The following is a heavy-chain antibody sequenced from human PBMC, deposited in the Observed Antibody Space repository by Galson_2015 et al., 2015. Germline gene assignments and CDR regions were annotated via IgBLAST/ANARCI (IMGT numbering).Heavy chain of an antibody. Sequence: SVKVSCKASGDTFSRYTVTWVRQAPGQGPEWMGRIIPILNIANYAQKFQGRLTISADKSTSTAYMDVSSLRSEDTAMYYCAIFGVVIKGLFFDYWGQGTLVTVSS. CDR2: IIPILNIA. V-gene: IGHV1-69*02. CDR1: GDTFSRYT. D-gene: IGHD3-3*01. CDR3: AIFGVVIKGLFFDY. J-gene: IGHJ4*02.